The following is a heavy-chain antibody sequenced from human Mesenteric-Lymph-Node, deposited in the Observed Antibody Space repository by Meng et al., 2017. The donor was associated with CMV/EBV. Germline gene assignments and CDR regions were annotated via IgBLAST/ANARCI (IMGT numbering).Heavy chain of an antibody. CDR1: GGSISSYY. J-gene: IGHJ4*02. CDR2: IYYSGST. Sequence: ESLKISCTVSGGSISSYYWSWIRQPPGKGLEWIGYIYYSGSTNYNPSLKSRVTISVDTSKNQFSLKLSSVTAADTAVYYCATSWDYGGGATDYWGQGTLVTVSS. V-gene: IGHV4-59*01. D-gene: IGHD4-23*01. CDR3: ATSWDYGGGATDY.